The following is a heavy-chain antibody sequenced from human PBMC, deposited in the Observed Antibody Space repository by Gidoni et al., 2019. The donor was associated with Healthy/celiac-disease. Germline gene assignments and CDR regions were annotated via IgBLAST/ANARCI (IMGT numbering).Heavy chain of an antibody. CDR1: GFTFSSYG. J-gene: IGHJ4*02. CDR2: IWYDGSNK. V-gene: IGHV3-33*01. Sequence: QVQLVESGGGVVQHGRSLRLSCAASGFTFSSYGMHWVRQAPGKGLEWVSVIWYDGSNKYYADSVKGRFTISRDNSKNTLYLQMNSLRAEDTAVYYCARGYEDFDYWGQGTLVTVSS. D-gene: IGHD1-1*01. CDR3: ARGYEDFDY.